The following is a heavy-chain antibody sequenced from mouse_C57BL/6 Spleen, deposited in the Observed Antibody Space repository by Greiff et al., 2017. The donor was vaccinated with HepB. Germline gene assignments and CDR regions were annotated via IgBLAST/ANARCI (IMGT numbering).Heavy chain of an antibody. J-gene: IGHJ4*01. CDR2: IWGGGST. D-gene: IGHD2-4*01. Sequence: VQLQQSGPGLVAPSQSPSITCTVSGFSLTSYGVDWVRQPPGKGLEWLGVIWGGGSTNYNSALMSRLSISKDNSKSQVFLKMNSLQTDDTAMYYCAKRVYDYEGYYAMDYWGQGTSVTVSS. V-gene: IGHV2-9*01. CDR1: GFSLTSYG. CDR3: AKRVYDYEGYYAMDY.